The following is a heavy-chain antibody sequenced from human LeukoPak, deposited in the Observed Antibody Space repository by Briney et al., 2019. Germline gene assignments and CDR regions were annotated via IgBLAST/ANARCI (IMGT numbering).Heavy chain of an antibody. V-gene: IGHV1-24*01. CDR1: GNTLTDLS. CDR3: AAEGQWSLAHYFNS. CDR2: FDPEDAEV. Sequence: ASVKVSCKVSGNTLTDLSIHWVRQAPEKGLDWMGGFDPEDAEVTYAEKFQDRVTMTEDPSTDTAYLELSSLRSEDTAVYYCAAEGQWSLAHYFNSWGQGTLVTVSS. J-gene: IGHJ4*02. D-gene: IGHD2-15*01.